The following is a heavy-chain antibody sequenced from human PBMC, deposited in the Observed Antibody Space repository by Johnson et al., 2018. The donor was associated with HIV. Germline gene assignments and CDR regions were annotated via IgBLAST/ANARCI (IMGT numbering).Heavy chain of an antibody. V-gene: IGHV3-66*02. CDR2: IYSGGRS. CDR1: GFTVRSNY. CDR3: ARDVTAGNDAFDI. J-gene: IGHJ3*02. Sequence: VQLVESVGGLVQPGGSLRLSCAASGFTVRSNYMSWVRQAPGKGLEWVSVIYSGGRSYYADSVKGRLTLSRDNSNNTLYLQMNSLRAEDPAVYYCARDVTAGNDAFDIWGQLTMVTVSS. D-gene: IGHD1-1*01.